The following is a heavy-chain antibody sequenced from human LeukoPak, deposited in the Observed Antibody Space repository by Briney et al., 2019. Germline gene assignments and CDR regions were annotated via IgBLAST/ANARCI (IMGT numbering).Heavy chain of an antibody. J-gene: IGHJ4*02. Sequence: ASVKVSCTASGYTFTSYYFHWVRQAPGQGLEWMGWITPGGGTNYPQKFQGRVAITWDTSITTAYMDLSRLTSDDTAVYYCARDRYGDGFAHLDYWGQGALVTVSS. D-gene: IGHD5-24*01. CDR2: ITPGGGT. V-gene: IGHV1-2*02. CDR1: GYTFTSYY. CDR3: ARDRYGDGFAHLDY.